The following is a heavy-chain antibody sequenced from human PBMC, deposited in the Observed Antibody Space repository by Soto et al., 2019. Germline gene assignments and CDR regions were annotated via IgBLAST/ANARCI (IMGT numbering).Heavy chain of an antibody. CDR3: AKEVHCGGGSCSWSEGFDY. D-gene: IGHD2-15*01. CDR2: ISYEGSHT. J-gene: IGHJ4*02. CDR1: GFIFSSYG. V-gene: IGHV3-30*18. Sequence: QVQLVESGGGVVQPGRSQRLSCAASGFIFSSYGMHWVRQAPGKGLEWVAVISYEGSHTYYADSVKGRFTITRDNSKNTLYRQMNSLRPEDTAVYYCAKEVHCGGGSCSWSEGFDYWGQGTLLTVSS.